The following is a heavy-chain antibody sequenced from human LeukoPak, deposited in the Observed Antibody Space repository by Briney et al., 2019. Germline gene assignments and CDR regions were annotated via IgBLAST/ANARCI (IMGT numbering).Heavy chain of an antibody. D-gene: IGHD6-13*01. CDR2: IFPGASGT. CDR1: AYSTTSYC. J-gene: IGHJ3*02. CDR3: VGRGAEAGSDAFDI. Sequence: GESLKIPCNASAYSTTSYCIGWVRQMPAKGLEWMGIIFPGASGTRYSPSSQSQVTTSADKSTSTTYLQWSTLKPSDTATHYCVGRGAEAGSDAFDIWGEGTMVTVAS. V-gene: IGHV5-51*01.